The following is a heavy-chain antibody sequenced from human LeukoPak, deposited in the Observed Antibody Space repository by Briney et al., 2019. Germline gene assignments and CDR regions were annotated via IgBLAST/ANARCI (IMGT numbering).Heavy chain of an antibody. CDR1: SGSISSSSYY. CDR2: IYYSGST. CDR3: ARYDSGGFYRNFDY. Sequence: SETLSLTCTVSSGSISSSSYYWGWIRQPPGKVLEWIGNIYYSGSTYYNPSLKSRVTISVDTSQSQFSLRLSSVTAADTAVYYCARYDSGGFYRNFDYWGQGTLVTVSS. V-gene: IGHV4-39*01. J-gene: IGHJ4*02. D-gene: IGHD3-22*01.